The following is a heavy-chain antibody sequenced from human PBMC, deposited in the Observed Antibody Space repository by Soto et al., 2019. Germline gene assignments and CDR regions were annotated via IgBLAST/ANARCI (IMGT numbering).Heavy chain of an antibody. V-gene: IGHV4-59*01. CDR1: GGSISSYY. CDR2: IYYSGST. J-gene: IGHJ5*02. CDR3: AREYREDTIFGVVISNWFDP. Sequence: KLSETLSLTCTVSGGSISSYYWSWIRQPPGNGLEWIGYIYYSGSTNYNPSLKSRVTISVDTSKNQFSLKLSSVTAADTAVYYCAREYREDTIFGVVISNWFDPWGQGXLVTVYS. D-gene: IGHD3-3*01.